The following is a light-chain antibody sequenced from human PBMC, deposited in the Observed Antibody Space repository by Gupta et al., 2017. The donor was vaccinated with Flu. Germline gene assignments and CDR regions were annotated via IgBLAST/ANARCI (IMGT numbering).Light chain of an antibody. CDR1: SSDIGGYNY. CDR3: SAHTTSSASGTYVI. V-gene: IGLV2-14*01. J-gene: IGLJ2*01. Sequence: QSPLPHPASASASPGQSTTISCTGSSSDIGGYNYVSWYQQCPGKAPKLIIFAGTNRPSGVSARFSGSKSGNTASLSISGVQPEDEGDYYCSAHTTSSASGTYVIFGGGTKLTVL. CDR2: AGT.